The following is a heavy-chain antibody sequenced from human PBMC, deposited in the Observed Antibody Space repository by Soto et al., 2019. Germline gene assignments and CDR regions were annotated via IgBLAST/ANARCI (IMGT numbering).Heavy chain of an antibody. Sequence: ASVKVSCTASGYTFTSYGISWVRQAPGQGLEWMGWISAYNGNTNYAQKLQGRVTMTTDTSTSTAYMELRSLRSDDTAVYYCARGVGDDDSRGYYYGLDGWGQGTTVTV. J-gene: IGHJ6*02. CDR1: GYTFTSYG. CDR2: ISAYNGNT. CDR3: ARGVGDDDSRGYYYGLDG. D-gene: IGHD3-22*01. V-gene: IGHV1-18*01.